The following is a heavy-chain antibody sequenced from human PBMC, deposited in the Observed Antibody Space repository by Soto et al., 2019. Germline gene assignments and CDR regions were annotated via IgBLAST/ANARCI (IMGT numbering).Heavy chain of an antibody. CDR2: INTSGGST. CDR1: GYTITSYY. J-gene: IGHJ6*02. Sequence: GASVKVSCKASGYTITSYYMHWVRQAPGQGLEWMGIINTSGGSTSYAQKFQGRVTMTRNTSTSTAYMELSSLRSEDTAVYYCARGRIVGAISYYYYGMDVWGQGTSVTVSS. D-gene: IGHD1-26*01. V-gene: IGHV1-46*01. CDR3: ARGRIVGAISYYYYGMDV.